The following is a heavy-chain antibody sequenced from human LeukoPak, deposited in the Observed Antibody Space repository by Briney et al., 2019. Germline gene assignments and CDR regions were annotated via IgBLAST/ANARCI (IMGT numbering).Heavy chain of an antibody. Sequence: PSETLSLTCTVSGYSISSGNYWGWIRQPPGKGLEWIGSIDHSGSTYYNPSLKSRVTISVDTSKNQFSLKLSSVTAADTAVYYCARAAGDYVGNYFDYWGQGTLVTVSS. J-gene: IGHJ4*02. D-gene: IGHD4-17*01. CDR1: GYSISSGNY. CDR2: IDHSGST. V-gene: IGHV4-38-2*02. CDR3: ARAAGDYVGNYFDY.